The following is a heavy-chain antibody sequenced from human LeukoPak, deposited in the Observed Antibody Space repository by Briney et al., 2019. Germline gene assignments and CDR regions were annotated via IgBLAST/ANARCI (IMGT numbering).Heavy chain of an antibody. CDR1: GYTFTSYY. D-gene: IGHD2-2*01. J-gene: IGHJ6*02. V-gene: IGHV1-46*01. Sequence: ASVKVSCKASGYTFTSYYMHWVRQAPGQGLEWMGIINPSGGSTSYAQKFQGRVTMTRGTSTSTVYMELSSLRSEDTAVYYCASVVVPAATFYYYYGMDVWGQGTTVTVSS. CDR3: ASVVVPAATFYYYYGMDV. CDR2: INPSGGST.